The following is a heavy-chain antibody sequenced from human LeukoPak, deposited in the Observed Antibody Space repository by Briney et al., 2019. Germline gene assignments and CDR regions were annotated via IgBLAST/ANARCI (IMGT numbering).Heavy chain of an antibody. Sequence: SETLSLTCTVSGGSISSSSYYWGWIRQPPGKGLEWIGSIYYSGSTYYNPSLKSRVTISVDTSKNQFSLKLSSVTAADTAVYYCARRPTYYYGSWSLHLDVWGQGTTVTVSS. CDR2: IYYSGST. V-gene: IGHV4-39*01. CDR3: ARRPTYYYGSWSLHLDV. D-gene: IGHD3-10*01. CDR1: GGSISSSSYY. J-gene: IGHJ6*02.